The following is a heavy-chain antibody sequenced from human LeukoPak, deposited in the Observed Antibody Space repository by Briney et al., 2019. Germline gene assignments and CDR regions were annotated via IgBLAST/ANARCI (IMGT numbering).Heavy chain of an antibody. Sequence: GGSLRLSCAASGFTFSDYYMSWIRQAPGKGLEWISYVSGSGSTIHSADSVKGRFTISRDNAKNSLYLQLNNLRAEDTAVYYCARGSPKERLLLFGESPYGMDVWGPGATVTVSS. J-gene: IGHJ6*02. V-gene: IGHV3-11*01. CDR2: VSGSGSTI. CDR1: GFTFSDYY. CDR3: ARGSPKERLLLFGESPYGMDV. D-gene: IGHD3-10*01.